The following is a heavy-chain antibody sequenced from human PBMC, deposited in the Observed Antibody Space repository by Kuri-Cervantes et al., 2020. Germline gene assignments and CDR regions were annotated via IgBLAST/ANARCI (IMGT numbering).Heavy chain of an antibody. CDR1: GITLSDYY. D-gene: IGHD3-9*01. V-gene: IGHV3-48*02. Sequence: GESLKISCAASGITLSDYYMNWFRQAPGKGLEWVSFISTSDDTVFYADSVKGRFTISRDNSKNTLYLQMNSLRDEDTAVYYCARLDFDGFDYWGQGTLVTVSS. J-gene: IGHJ4*02. CDR2: ISTSDDTV. CDR3: ARLDFDGFDY.